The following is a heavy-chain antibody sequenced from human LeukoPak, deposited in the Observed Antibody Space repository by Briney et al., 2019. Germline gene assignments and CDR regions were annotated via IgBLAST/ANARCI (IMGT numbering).Heavy chain of an antibody. CDR2: ISWDGGVT. V-gene: IGHV3-43*01. CDR3: SKARGLIGGAFDI. Sequence: GGSLRLSCAASGFIFDDYLIHWVRQRPGKGLEWVSLISWDGGVTYHADSVKGRFTISRDNSKNSLYLQMNSLRTEDTALYYCSKARGLIGGAFDIWGQGKMVT. CDR1: GFIFDDYL. J-gene: IGHJ3*02. D-gene: IGHD3-22*01.